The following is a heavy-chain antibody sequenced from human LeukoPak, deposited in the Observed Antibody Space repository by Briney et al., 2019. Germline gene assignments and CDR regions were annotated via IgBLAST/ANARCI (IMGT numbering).Heavy chain of an antibody. CDR3: ARDRITIETRAFDI. J-gene: IGHJ3*02. V-gene: IGHV4-30-4*08. D-gene: IGHD3-3*01. CDR2: IYYSGST. CDR1: GGSISSGDYY. Sequence: SQTLSLTCTVSGGSISSGDYYWSWIRQPPGKGLEWIGYIYYSGSTYYNPSLKSRVTISVDTSNNQFSLKLSSVTAADTAVYYCARDRITIETRAFDIWGQATMVTVSS.